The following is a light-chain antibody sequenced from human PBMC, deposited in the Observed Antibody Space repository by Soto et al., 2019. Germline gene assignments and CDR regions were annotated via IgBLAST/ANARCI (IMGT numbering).Light chain of an antibody. Sequence: EIVLTQSPGTLSLSPGERATLSCRASQSVSSSYLAWYQQKPGQAPRLLIYGASSRATGIPDRFSGSGSGTDFTLTISRLEPEDCAVYYCPQYGSSPLFTFGPGTKVDIK. CDR2: GAS. CDR3: PQYGSSPLFT. CDR1: QSVSSSY. J-gene: IGKJ3*01. V-gene: IGKV3-20*01.